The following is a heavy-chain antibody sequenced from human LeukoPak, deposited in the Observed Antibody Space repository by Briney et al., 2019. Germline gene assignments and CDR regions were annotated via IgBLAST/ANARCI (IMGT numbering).Heavy chain of an antibody. CDR2: IYYSGST. D-gene: IGHD6-6*01. CDR3: ARGVRVLAARPYYFDY. Sequence: PSETLSLTCTVSGGXISSGGYYWSWIRQHPGKCLEWIGYIYYSGSTYYNPSLKSRVTISVDTSKNQFSLKLSSVTAADTAVYYCARGVRVLAARPYYFDYWGQGTLVTVSS. J-gene: IGHJ4*02. CDR1: GGXISSGGYY. V-gene: IGHV4-31*03.